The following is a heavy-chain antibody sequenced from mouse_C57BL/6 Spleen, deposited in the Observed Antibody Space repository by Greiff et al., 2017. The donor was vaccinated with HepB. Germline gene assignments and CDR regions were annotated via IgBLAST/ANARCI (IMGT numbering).Heavy chain of an antibody. V-gene: IGHV5-9*01. CDR2: ISGGGGNT. CDR1: GFTFSSYT. J-gene: IGHJ1*03. Sequence: EVQLVESGGGLVKPGGSLKLSCAASGFTFSSYTMSWVRQTPEKRLEWVATISGGGGNTYYPDSVKGRFTISRDNAKNTLYLQMSSLRSEDTALYYCARRGTGYWYFDVWGTGTTVTVSS. CDR3: ARRGTGYWYFDV. D-gene: IGHD3-3*01.